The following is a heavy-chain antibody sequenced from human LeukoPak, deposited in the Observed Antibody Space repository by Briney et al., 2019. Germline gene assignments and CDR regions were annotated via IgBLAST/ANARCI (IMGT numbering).Heavy chain of an antibody. V-gene: IGHV4-39*02. CDR3: ARGMSGISWVPAAIIFDY. CDR1: GGSISSSGYY. D-gene: IGHD2-2*02. CDR2: VYYTGST. J-gene: IGHJ4*02. Sequence: SETLSLTCTVSGGSISSSGYYWGWIRQPPGKGLEWVGSVYYTGSTFYNPSLKSRVTTSVDTSKNHFSLNLSSVTAADTAVYYCARGMSGISWVPAAIIFDYWGQGTLVTVSS.